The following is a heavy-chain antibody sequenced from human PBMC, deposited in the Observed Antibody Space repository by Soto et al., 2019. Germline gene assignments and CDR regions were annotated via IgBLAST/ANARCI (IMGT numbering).Heavy chain of an antibody. V-gene: IGHV4-59*01. J-gene: IGHJ1*01. CDR2: IYYSGST. CDR1: GGSISSYY. CDR3: ASLGYCSGGSCYKTEYFQH. D-gene: IGHD2-15*01. Sequence: PSETLSLTCTVSGGSISSYYWSWIRQPPGKGLEWIGYIYYSGSTNYNPSLKSRVTISVDTSKNQFSLKLSSVTAADTAVYYCASLGYCSGGSCYKTEYFQHWGQGTLVTVSS.